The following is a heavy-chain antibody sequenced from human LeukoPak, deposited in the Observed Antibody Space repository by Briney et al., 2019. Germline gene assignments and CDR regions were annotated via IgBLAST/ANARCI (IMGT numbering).Heavy chain of an antibody. CDR1: GFTFSSYA. V-gene: IGHV3-30*04. CDR3: AKVIAFDYYDSSGPYYFDY. D-gene: IGHD3-22*01. CDR2: ISYDGSNK. J-gene: IGHJ4*02. Sequence: PGGSLRLSCAASGFTFSSYAMHWVRQAPGKGLEWVAVISYDGSNKYYADSVKGRFTISRDNSKNTLYLQMNSLRAEDTAVYYCAKVIAFDYYDSSGPYYFDYWGQGTLVTVSS.